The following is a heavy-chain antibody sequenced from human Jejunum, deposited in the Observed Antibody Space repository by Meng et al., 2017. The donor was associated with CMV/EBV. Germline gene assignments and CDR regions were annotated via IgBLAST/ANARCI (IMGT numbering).Heavy chain of an antibody. CDR2: VSATGATT. CDR3: AKQGYRNDLDY. Sequence: AASAFTFSVYAMTWVRQAPGKGLEWVSTVSATGATTYYADSVKGRFTISRDNSRNTLYLQMNSLRVDDTALYYCAKQGYRNDLDYWGQGALVTVSS. V-gene: IGHV3-23*01. J-gene: IGHJ4*02. CDR1: AFTFSVYA. D-gene: IGHD1-1*01.